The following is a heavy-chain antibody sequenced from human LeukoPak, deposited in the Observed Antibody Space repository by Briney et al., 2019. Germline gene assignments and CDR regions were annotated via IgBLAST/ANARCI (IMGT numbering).Heavy chain of an antibody. D-gene: IGHD6-13*01. Sequence: ASVKVTCKVSGYTLTELSMHWVRQAPGKGLEWMGGFDPEDGETIYAQKFQGRVTMTEDTSTDTAYMELSSLRSEDTAVYYCATVGSSWYGRYYYYMDVWGKGTTVTVSS. CDR1: GYTLTELS. J-gene: IGHJ6*03. CDR2: FDPEDGET. CDR3: ATVGSSWYGRYYYYMDV. V-gene: IGHV1-24*01.